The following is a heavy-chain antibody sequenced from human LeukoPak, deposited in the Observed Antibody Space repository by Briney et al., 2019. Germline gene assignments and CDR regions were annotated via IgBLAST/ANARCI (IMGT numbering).Heavy chain of an antibody. D-gene: IGHD2-2*01. CDR3: ATEATSPDYNYYMDV. V-gene: IGHV1-58*01. Sequence: ASVKVSCKASGFTFTSSAVQWVRQARGQRLEWIGWIVVGSGNTNYAQKFQERVTITRDMSTSTAYMELSSLRSEDTAVYYCATEATSPDYNYYMDVWGKGTTVTVSS. CDR2: IVVGSGNT. J-gene: IGHJ6*03. CDR1: GFTFTSSA.